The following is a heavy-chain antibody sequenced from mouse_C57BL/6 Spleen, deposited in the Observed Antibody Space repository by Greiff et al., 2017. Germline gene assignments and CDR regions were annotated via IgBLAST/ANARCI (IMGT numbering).Heavy chain of an antibody. V-gene: IGHV1-80*01. CDR2: IYPGGGDT. CDR1: GYAFSSYW. CDR3: ARLDYSNWGY. J-gene: IGHJ2*01. D-gene: IGHD2-5*01. Sequence: VQGVESGAELVKPGASVTISCKASGYAFSSYWLSWVQQRPGKGLEWIGQIYPGGGDTNYTATFTGQATLTADQSSSPAYMQLSSLTSDDSAVYFCARLDYSNWGYWGQGTTLTVSS.